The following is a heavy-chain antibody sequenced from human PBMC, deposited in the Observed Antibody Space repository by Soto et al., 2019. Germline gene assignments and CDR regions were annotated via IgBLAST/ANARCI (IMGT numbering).Heavy chain of an antibody. V-gene: IGHV1-3*01. CDR1: GYTFTTYA. CDR3: ARASYDLLTGITSLSYFDY. J-gene: IGHJ4*02. CDR2: INAGNGNT. D-gene: IGHD3-9*01. Sequence: QVYLVQSGAEVREPGASVKVSCKPSGYTFTTYAMHWVRQAPGQRLEWMGWINAGNGNTKYSHKFQGRVTISRDTSASKVYMELSSLISEDTAVYFCARASYDLLTGITSLSYFDYWGQGPLVTVSS.